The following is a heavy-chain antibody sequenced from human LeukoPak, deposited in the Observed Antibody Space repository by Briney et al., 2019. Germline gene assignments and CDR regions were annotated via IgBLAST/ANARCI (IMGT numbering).Heavy chain of an antibody. V-gene: IGHV1-69*05. Sequence: SVKVSCKASGGTFSSYSVSWVRQAPGQGLEWMGRVIPIFGTANYAQKFQGRVTITTDESTSTAYMELSSLRSEDTAVYYCASKHLRGYSYDPAEVYFDYWVQGTLVTVSS. CDR1: GGTFSSYS. CDR2: VIPIFGTA. CDR3: ASKHLRGYSYDPAEVYFDY. J-gene: IGHJ4*02. D-gene: IGHD5-18*01.